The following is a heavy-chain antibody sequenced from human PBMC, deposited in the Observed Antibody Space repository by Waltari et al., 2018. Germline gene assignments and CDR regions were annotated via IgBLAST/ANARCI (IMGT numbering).Heavy chain of an antibody. CDR1: GYTFTGYY. V-gene: IGHV1-2*06. D-gene: IGHD2-15*01. J-gene: IGHJ4*02. CDR2: INPNSGGT. Sequence: GYTFTGYYMHWVRQVPGQGLEWMGRINPNSGGTNYAQKFQGRVTMTRDTSISTAYMELSRLRSDDTAVYYCAREGHQGYCSGGSCDLLDYWGQGTLVTVSS. CDR3: AREGHQGYCSGGSCDLLDY.